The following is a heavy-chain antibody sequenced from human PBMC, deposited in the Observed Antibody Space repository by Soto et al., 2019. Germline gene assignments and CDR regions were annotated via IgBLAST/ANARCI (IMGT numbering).Heavy chain of an antibody. J-gene: IGHJ4*02. D-gene: IGHD3-10*01. V-gene: IGHV5-51*01. CDR1: GYSFTSYW. CDR3: ARTQEVLWFGEFPPIDY. Sequence: PWESLKISCKGSGYSFTSYWIGWVRQMPGKGLEWMGIIYPGDSDTRYSPSFQGQVTISADKSISTAYLQWSSLKASDTAMYYCARTQEVLWFGEFPPIDYWGQGTLVTVSS. CDR2: IYPGDSDT.